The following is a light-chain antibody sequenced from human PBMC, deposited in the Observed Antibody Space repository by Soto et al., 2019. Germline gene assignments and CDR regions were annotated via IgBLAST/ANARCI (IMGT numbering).Light chain of an antibody. CDR2: QTS. CDR1: QYINTR. CDR3: HQRQSWHRT. Sequence: ELGWTQSPATLSSFPGDRVSLSCRASQYINTRLAWYQHRPGQSPRLLIYQTSLRAAGIPARFSASGSGTDFTLTISDVQPEDFALYYCHQRQSWHRTFGQGTKVDIK. J-gene: IGKJ1*01. V-gene: IGKV3D-11*01.